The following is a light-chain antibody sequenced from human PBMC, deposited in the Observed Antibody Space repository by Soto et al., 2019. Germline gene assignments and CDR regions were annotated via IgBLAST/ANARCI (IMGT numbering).Light chain of an antibody. CDR2: EVT. CDR1: SSDVGAYKY. Sequence: QSALTQPPSASGSPGQSVTISCTGTSSDVGAYKYVSWYQQYPGKAPKLMIYEVTKRPSGVPDRFSGSKSGNTASLTVSGLQAQDEADYYCTSSVGNDLWVFAGGTKVTV. CDR3: TSSVGNDLWV. V-gene: IGLV2-8*01. J-gene: IGLJ3*02.